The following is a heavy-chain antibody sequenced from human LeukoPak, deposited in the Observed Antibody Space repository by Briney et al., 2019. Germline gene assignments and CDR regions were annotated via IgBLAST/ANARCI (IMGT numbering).Heavy chain of an antibody. CDR3: ARGSWYSSGVWPVFDH. D-gene: IGHD6-19*01. V-gene: IGHV4-30-2*01. J-gene: IGHJ4*02. Sequence: SETLSLTCTVSGGSICSGGYYWSWIRQPPGKGLEWIGYIYHSGSTYYNPSLKSRVTISVDTSKNQFSLKVTSATAADTAVYYCARGSWYSSGVWPVFDHWGQGTLITVSS. CDR2: IYHSGST. CDR1: GGSICSGGYY.